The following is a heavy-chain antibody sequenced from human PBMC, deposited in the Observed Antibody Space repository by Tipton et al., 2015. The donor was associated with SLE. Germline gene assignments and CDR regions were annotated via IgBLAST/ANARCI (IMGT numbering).Heavy chain of an antibody. J-gene: IGHJ6*03. Sequence: QLVQSGGGLVKPGGSLRLSCAASGFTFSDYYMSWIRQVPGKGLEWVAYISSSGPTTYYANSVKGRFTISRDDAKNSLFLQMDSLRAEDTAVYYCAGEGWGTVTHSAYYYYMDVWGKGTTVTVSS. CDR3: AGEGWGTVTHSAYYYYMDV. CDR1: GFTFSDYY. D-gene: IGHD2-8*02. V-gene: IGHV3-11*01. CDR2: ISSSGPTT.